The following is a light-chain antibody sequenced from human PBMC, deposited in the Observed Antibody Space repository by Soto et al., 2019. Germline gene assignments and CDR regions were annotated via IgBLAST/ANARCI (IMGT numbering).Light chain of an antibody. CDR2: YDS. V-gene: IGLV3-21*04. Sequence: SYELTQPPSVSVAPEKTARLTCGGDNIGSKRVHWYRQKPGQAPVLVIYYDSDRPSGIPERFSGSISGNTATLTINRVEAGDEADYYCQVWDITTDHYVFGTGTKLTVL. CDR3: QVWDITTDHYV. J-gene: IGLJ1*01. CDR1: NIGSKR.